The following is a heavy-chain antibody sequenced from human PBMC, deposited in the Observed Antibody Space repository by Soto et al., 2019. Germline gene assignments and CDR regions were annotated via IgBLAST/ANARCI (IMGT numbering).Heavy chain of an antibody. CDR2: IIPIFGTA. D-gene: IGHD3-22*01. J-gene: IGHJ6*02. CDR1: GGTFSSYA. CDR3: ARVDPPTPYYYDNHFYYYYGMDV. Sequence: EASVRVSCKXSGGTFSSYAISWVRQAPGQGLEWMGGIIPIFGTANYAQKFQGRVTITADESTSTAYMELSSLRSEDTAVYYCARVDPPTPYYYDNHFYYYYGMDVWGQGTTVTVSS. V-gene: IGHV1-69*13.